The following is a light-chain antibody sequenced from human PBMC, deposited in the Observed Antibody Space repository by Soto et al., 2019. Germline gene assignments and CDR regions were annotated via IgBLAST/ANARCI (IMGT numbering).Light chain of an antibody. CDR3: SSYTTSTSFIL. V-gene: IGLV2-14*01. CDR2: EVT. Sequence: QSALTQPASVSGSPGQSITISCTGTSSDVGGYNHVSWYQIHPGKAPKLIIYEVTSRPSGVSYRFSGSKSGNTASLTISGLQAEDEAYYYCSSYTTSTSFILFGGGTKLTVL. CDR1: SSDVGGYNH. J-gene: IGLJ2*01.